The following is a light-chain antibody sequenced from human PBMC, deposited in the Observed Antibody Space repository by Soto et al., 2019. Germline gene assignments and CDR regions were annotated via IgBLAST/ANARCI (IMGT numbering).Light chain of an antibody. J-gene: IGLJ1*01. CDR2: EVS. CDR3: CSYAGSSTLDV. V-gene: IGLV2-23*02. Sequence: QSALTQPASVSGSPGQSITISCTGTSSDVGSYNLVSWYQQHPGKAPKLMIYEVSKRPSGVSNRFSRSKSGNTASLTISGLQAEDEADYYCCSYAGSSTLDVFGTGTKLTVL. CDR1: SSDVGSYNL.